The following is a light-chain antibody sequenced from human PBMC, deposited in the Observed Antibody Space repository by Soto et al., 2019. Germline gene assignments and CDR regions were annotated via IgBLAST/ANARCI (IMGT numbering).Light chain of an antibody. CDR3: QQHGNAPWT. J-gene: IGKJ1*01. CDR2: DTS. Sequence: EVVLTQSPGTLSLSPGERATLSCRASHSVFGSSLAWYQQRLGQAPRLLIYDTSTRATGIPDRFSGSGSGTYFSLIISRLEHEDFAVYYCQQHGNAPWTFGQEPKVEVK. V-gene: IGKV3-20*01. CDR1: HSVFGSS.